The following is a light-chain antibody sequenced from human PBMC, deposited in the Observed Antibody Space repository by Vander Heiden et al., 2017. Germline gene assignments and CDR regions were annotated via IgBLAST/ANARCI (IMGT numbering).Light chain of an antibody. CDR1: HSLLFSDGNTF. CDR2: QVY. J-gene: IGKJ1*01. V-gene: IGKV2-30*01. CDR3: MQATHWPAT. Sequence: DVVMTQSPLSLPVTLGQPASISCWSSHSLLFSDGNTFLHWFQQRPGQSPRRLIYQVYKRDSGVPDRFSGSGSGTDFTLRISRVEAEDVGVYYCMQATHWPATFGQGTTVEIK.